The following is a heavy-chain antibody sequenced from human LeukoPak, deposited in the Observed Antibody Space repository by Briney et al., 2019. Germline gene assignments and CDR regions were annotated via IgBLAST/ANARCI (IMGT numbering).Heavy chain of an antibody. V-gene: IGHV4-34*01. CDR1: GGFFSVYY. CDR2: INHSGST. Sequence: PSETLSLTCAVYGGFFSVYYWSWVRQPPGKGLEWIGEINHSGSTNYNPSLKSRVTISVDTSKNQFSLKLSSVTAADTAVYYCARNRRYRIAALDVWGKGTTVTVSS. J-gene: IGHJ6*04. CDR3: ARNRRYRIAALDV. D-gene: IGHD6-13*01.